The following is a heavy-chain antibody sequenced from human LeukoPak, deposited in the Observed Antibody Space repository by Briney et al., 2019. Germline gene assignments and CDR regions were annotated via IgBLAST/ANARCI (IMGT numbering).Heavy chain of an antibody. D-gene: IGHD4-17*01. CDR1: GFTFSNYD. CDR3: ARAMTTVTTAFDY. CDR2: ISSSSGRI. V-gene: IGHV3-48*01. J-gene: IGHJ4*02. Sequence: GGSLRLSCVVSGFTFSNYDMNWVRQGPGKGLERVSYISSSSGRIYFTDSVKGRFTISRDNAKNSLYLQMNSLRAEDTAMYYCARAMTTVTTAFDYWGQGTLVTVSS.